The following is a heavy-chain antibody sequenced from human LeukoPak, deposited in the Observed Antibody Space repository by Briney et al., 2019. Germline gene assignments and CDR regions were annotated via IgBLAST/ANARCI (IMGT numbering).Heavy chain of an antibody. CDR2: ISGSGGST. CDR3: AKDTEATENYYYYYSGMDV. Sequence: GGALRLSCGASGFTFSSYAMSWVRRAPGKGREGVSAISGSGGSTYYADSVKGRFTISRDNSKNTLYPQMNSLRAEDTAVYYCAKDTEATENYYYYYSGMDVWGQGTTVTVSS. D-gene: IGHD5-12*01. J-gene: IGHJ6*02. V-gene: IGHV3-23*01. CDR1: GFTFSSYA.